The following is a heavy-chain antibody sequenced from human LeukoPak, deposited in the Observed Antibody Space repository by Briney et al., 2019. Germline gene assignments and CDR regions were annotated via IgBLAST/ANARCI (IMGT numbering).Heavy chain of an antibody. J-gene: IGHJ4*02. V-gene: IGHV4-31*03. CDR1: GGSISSGGYY. Sequence: SETLSLTCTVSGGSISSGGYYWSWIRQHPGKGLEWIGYIYYSGSTYYNPSLKSRVTISVDTSKNQFSLKLSSVTAADTAVYYCARDVYYYDSIGYYYWGQGTLVTVSS. D-gene: IGHD3-22*01. CDR2: IYYSGST. CDR3: ARDVYYYDSIGYYY.